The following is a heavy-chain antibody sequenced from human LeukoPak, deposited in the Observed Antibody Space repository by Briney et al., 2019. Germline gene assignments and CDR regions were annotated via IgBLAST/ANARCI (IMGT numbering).Heavy chain of an antibody. V-gene: IGHV1-24*01. CDR3: ATGGLVVGATFFDY. CDR1: GYTFTGYY. J-gene: IGHJ4*02. D-gene: IGHD1-26*01. CDR2: FDPEDGET. Sequence: ASVKVSCKASGYTFTGYYMHWVRQAPGKGLEWMGGFDPEDGETIYAQKFQGRVTMTEDTSTDTAYMELSSLRSEDTAVYYCATGGLVVGATFFDYWGQGTLVTVSS.